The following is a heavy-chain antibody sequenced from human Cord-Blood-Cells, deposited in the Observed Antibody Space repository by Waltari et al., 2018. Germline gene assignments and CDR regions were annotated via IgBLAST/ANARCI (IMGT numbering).Heavy chain of an antibody. D-gene: IGHD6-13*01. CDR1: GGSISSYY. CDR3: AREIAAAGFDY. CDR2: IYYSGST. V-gene: IGHV4-59*01. J-gene: IGHJ4*02. Sequence: QVQLQESGPGLVKPSETLSLTCTVSGGSISSYYWSWIRQPPGKGLEWIGYIYYSGSTNYNPSLKSRVTISVDTSKNQFSLKLSSVTAADTAVYYWAREIAAAGFDYWGQGTLVTVSS.